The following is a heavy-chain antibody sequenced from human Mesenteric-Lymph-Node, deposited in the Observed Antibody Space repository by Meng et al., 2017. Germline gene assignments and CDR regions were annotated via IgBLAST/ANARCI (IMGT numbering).Heavy chain of an antibody. J-gene: IGHJ4*02. CDR1: GYTFTSYL. CDR3: ARGTWIQLWALDY. Sequence: QGQLVQSGAEVKKPGASVKVSCQSSGYTFTSYLIQWVRQAPGQRLEWMGWINAGNGNTKYSQKFQGRVTIARDTSASTAYMELSSLRSEDTAVYYCARGTWIQLWALDYWGQGALVTVSS. CDR2: INAGNGNT. V-gene: IGHV1-3*01. D-gene: IGHD5-18*01.